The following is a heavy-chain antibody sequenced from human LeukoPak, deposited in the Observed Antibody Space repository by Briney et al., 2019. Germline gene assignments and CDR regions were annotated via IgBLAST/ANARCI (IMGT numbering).Heavy chain of an antibody. CDR2: INPSGGST. D-gene: IGHD3-16*01. V-gene: IGHV1-46*01. CDR1: GYTFTGYY. Sequence: EASVKVSCKASGYTFTGYYMHWVRQAPGQGLEWMGIINPSGGSTSYAQKFQGRVTMTRDTSISTAYMELSRLRSDDTAVYYCARDQAPRMITFGGPRRWFDPWGQGTLVTVSS. J-gene: IGHJ5*02. CDR3: ARDQAPRMITFGGPRRWFDP.